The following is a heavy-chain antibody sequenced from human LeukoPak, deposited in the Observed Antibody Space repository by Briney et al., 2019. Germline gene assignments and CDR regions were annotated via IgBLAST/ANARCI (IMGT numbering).Heavy chain of an antibody. Sequence: ASVKVSCKASGYTFTGYYMHWVRQAPGQGLEWMGWINPNSGGTNYAQKFQGRVTMTRDTSISTAYMELSRLRSDDTAVYYCARVHYDILTGYYLDWHDYYYYMDVWGKGTTVTISS. V-gene: IGHV1-2*02. J-gene: IGHJ6*03. CDR1: GYTFTGYY. D-gene: IGHD3-9*01. CDR3: ARVHYDILTGYYLDWHDYYYYMDV. CDR2: INPNSGGT.